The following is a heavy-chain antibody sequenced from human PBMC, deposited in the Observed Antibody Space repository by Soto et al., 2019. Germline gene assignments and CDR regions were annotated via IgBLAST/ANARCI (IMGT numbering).Heavy chain of an antibody. CDR2: INAGNGNT. J-gene: IGHJ4*02. CDR1: GYTFTSYA. CDR3: ARGEFGGIAVALDY. D-gene: IGHD6-19*01. Sequence: ASVKVSCKASGYTFTSYAMHWVRQAPGQRLEWMGWINAGNGNTKYSQKLQGRVTITRDTSASTAYMELRSLRSDDTAVYYCARGEFGGIAVALDYWGQGTLVTVSS. V-gene: IGHV1-3*01.